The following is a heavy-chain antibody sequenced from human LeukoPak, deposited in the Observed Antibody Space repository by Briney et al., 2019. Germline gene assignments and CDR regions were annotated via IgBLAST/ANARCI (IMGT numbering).Heavy chain of an antibody. CDR1: GYTFTSYG. D-gene: IGHD5-24*01. J-gene: IGHJ6*02. CDR3: ARDGESAVEMATVDYYGMDA. V-gene: IGHV1-18*01. CDR2: ISAYNGNT. Sequence: ASVKVSCKASGYTFTSYGISWVRQAPGQGLEWMGWISAYNGNTNYAQKLQGRVTMTTDTSTSTAYMELRSLRSDDTAVYYCARDGESAVEMATVDYYGMDAWGQGTTVTVSS.